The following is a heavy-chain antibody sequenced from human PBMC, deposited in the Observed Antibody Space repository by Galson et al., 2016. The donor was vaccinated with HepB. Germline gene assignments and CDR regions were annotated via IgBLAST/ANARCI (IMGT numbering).Heavy chain of an antibody. CDR2: IWYDGSNK. CDR3: TRDYGPGNYEWFDP. D-gene: IGHD3-3*01. V-gene: IGHV3-33*08. J-gene: IGHJ5*02. Sequence: SLRLSCAASAFNFNNYDIHWVRQAPGKGLEWVAVIWYDGSNKYYADSVKGRFTISRYNSKNTLYLQMNSLRAKDTAVYYCTRDYGPGNYEWFDPWGQGTLVTVSS. CDR1: AFNFNNYD.